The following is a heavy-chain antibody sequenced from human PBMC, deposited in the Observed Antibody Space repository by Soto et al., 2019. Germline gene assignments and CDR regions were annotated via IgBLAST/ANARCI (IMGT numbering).Heavy chain of an antibody. D-gene: IGHD5-12*01. Sequence: QVQLQESGPGLVKPSQTLSLTCTVSGGSISSGGYYWSWIRQHPGEVLEWIGYLYYSGSTYYNPSLKSRVAISVDTSKNQLSLKLSSVTAADTAIYYCARNRDGYNQYYFDYWGQGTLVTVSS. CDR2: LYYSGST. V-gene: IGHV4-31*03. J-gene: IGHJ4*02. CDR1: GGSISSGGYY. CDR3: ARNRDGYNQYYFDY.